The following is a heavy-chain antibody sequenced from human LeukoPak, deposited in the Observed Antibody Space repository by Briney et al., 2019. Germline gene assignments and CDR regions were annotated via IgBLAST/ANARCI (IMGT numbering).Heavy chain of an antibody. CDR2: ISGNGGST. CDR3: VRGLPFDY. CDR1: GFTFSSYG. V-gene: IGHV3-23*01. Sequence: GGSLRLSCAASGFTFSSYGMSWVRQAPGKGLEWVSGISGNGGSTLYADSVKGRFTISRDNSKNTLYLQMNSLRAENTAVYYCVRGLPFDYWGQGTLVTVSS. J-gene: IGHJ4*02. D-gene: IGHD2-15*01.